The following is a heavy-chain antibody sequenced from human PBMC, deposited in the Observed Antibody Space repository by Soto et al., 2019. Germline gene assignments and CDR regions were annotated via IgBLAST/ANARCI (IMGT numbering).Heavy chain of an antibody. CDR1: GGTFSSYA. J-gene: IGHJ4*02. Sequence: GASVKVSCKASGGTFSSYAISWVRQAPGQGLEWMGGIIPIFGTANYAQKFQGRVTITADESTSTAYMELSSLRSEDTAVYYCARYGDYGSREYYFDYWGQGTLVTVSS. D-gene: IGHD4-17*01. CDR3: ARYGDYGSREYYFDY. V-gene: IGHV1-69*13. CDR2: IIPIFGTA.